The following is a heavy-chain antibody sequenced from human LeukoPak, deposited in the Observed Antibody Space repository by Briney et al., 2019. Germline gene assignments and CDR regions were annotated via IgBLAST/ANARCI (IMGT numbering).Heavy chain of an antibody. CDR1: GFTFSDYY. V-gene: IGHV3-11*06. Sequence: GGSLRLSCAASGFTFSDYYMSWIRQAPGKWLEWVSYITSSSSYTNYADSVKGRFTISRDNAKNSLYLQMNSLRAEDTAVYYCARDLNYYDSSGYYSHHDAFDIWGQGTMVTVSS. D-gene: IGHD3-22*01. J-gene: IGHJ3*02. CDR3: ARDLNYYDSSGYYSHHDAFDI. CDR2: ITSSSSYT.